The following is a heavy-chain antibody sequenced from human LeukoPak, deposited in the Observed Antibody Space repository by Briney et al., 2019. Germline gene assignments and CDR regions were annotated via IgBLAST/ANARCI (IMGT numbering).Heavy chain of an antibody. CDR1: GFTFSNYA. Sequence: PGGSLRLSCAASGFTFSNYAMNWVRQAPGKGLEWVSVISGSGDATYYADSVKGRFTISRDNSKNTLFLQMSSLRAEDTAVYYCAKDLFAGYSYGYDYWGQGTLVTVSS. CDR2: ISGSGDAT. D-gene: IGHD5-18*01. V-gene: IGHV3-23*01. CDR3: AKDLFAGYSYGYDY. J-gene: IGHJ4*02.